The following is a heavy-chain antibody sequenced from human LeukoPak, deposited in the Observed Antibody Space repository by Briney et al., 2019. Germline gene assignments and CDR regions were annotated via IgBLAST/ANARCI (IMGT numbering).Heavy chain of an antibody. J-gene: IGHJ6*03. CDR2: INHSGST. V-gene: IGHV4-34*01. D-gene: IGHD5-12*01. CDR3: ARGAVATIYYYYYYYYMDV. CDR1: GGSFSGYY. Sequence: SETLSLTCAAYGGSFSGYYWSWIRQPPGKGLEWIGEINHSGSTNYNPSLKSRVTISVDTSKNQFSLKLSSVTAADTAVYYCARGAVATIYYYYYYYYMDVWGKGTTVTVSS.